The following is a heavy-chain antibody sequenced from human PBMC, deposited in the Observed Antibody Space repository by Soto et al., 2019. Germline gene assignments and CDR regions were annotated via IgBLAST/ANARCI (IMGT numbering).Heavy chain of an antibody. V-gene: IGHV3-33*01. CDR3: ARVKDTAMVDGMDV. J-gene: IGHJ6*02. D-gene: IGHD5-18*01. CDR1: GFTFSSYG. CDR2: IWYDGSNK. Sequence: QVQLVESGGGVVQPGRSLRLSCAASGFTFSSYGMHWVRQAPGKGLEWVAVIWYDGSNKYYADSVKGRFTISRDNSKNTLYMQMNSLRAEDTAVYYCARVKDTAMVDGMDVWGQGTTVTVSS.